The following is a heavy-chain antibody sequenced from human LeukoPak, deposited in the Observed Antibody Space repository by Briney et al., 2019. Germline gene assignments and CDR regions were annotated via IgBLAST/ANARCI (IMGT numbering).Heavy chain of an antibody. CDR3: TSTPPPQGRYSVVVPAFPDY. D-gene: IGHD2-2*01. J-gene: IGHJ4*02. CDR2: IKSKTDGGTT. CDR1: GFTFSNAW. V-gene: IGHV3-15*01. Sequence: PGGSLRLSCAASGFTFSNAWMSWVRQAPGKGLEWVGRIKSKTDGGTTDYTAPVKGRFTISRDDSKNTLYLQMNNLKTEDTAVYYCTSTPPPQGRYSVVVPAFPDYWGQGTLVTVSS.